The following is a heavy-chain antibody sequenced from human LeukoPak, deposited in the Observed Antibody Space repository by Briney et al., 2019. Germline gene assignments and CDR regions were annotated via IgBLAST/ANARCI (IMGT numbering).Heavy chain of an antibody. CDR1: GFTFSSYE. J-gene: IGHJ4*02. V-gene: IGHV3-48*03. Sequence: GGSLRLSCAASGFTFSSYEMNWVRQAPGGGREWVSYISSSGSTIYYADSVKGRFTISRENAKNSLYLQMNSLRVEDTAVYYCACWGRAAAFTPYWVQGTLVTVSS. CDR2: ISSSGSTI. D-gene: IGHD6-13*01. CDR3: ACWGRAAAFTPY.